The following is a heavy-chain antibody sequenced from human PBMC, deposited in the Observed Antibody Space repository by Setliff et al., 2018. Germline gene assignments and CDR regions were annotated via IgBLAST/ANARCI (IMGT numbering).Heavy chain of an antibody. D-gene: IGHD3-22*01. CDR2: VSTTGST. CDR1: GDSISNYY. V-gene: IGHV4-4*08. CDR3: ARSPFVYSNGDGYYYDRNYYCYMDV. Sequence: SETLSLTCTFSGDSISNYYWSWVRQPPGKGLEWIGYVSTTGSTNYNPSLKSRVTILLDTSKKQLSPNLSSVTAADTAVYYCARSPFVYSNGDGYYYDRNYYCYMDVWGKGTTVTVSS. J-gene: IGHJ6*03.